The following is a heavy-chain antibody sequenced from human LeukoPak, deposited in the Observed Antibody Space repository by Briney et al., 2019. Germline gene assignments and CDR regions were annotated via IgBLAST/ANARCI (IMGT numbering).Heavy chain of an antibody. CDR2: INPNSGGT. Sequence: ASVKVSCKASGYTFTGYYMHWVRQAPGQGLEWMGWINPNSGGTNYAQKFQGRVTMTRDTSISTAYMELSRLRSDDTAVYYCARVDPYSSSSDQTYDYWGQGTLVTVSS. D-gene: IGHD6-6*01. CDR1: GYTFTGYY. CDR3: ARVDPYSSSSDQTYDY. J-gene: IGHJ4*02. V-gene: IGHV1-2*02.